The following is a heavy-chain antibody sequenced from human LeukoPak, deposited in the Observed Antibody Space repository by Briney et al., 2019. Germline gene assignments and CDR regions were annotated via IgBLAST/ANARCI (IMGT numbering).Heavy chain of an antibody. V-gene: IGHV3-23*01. CDR2: MSGVDSTT. CDR1: GFTFNIYG. D-gene: IGHD3-9*01. J-gene: IGHJ6*02. CDR3: ARSIGLTGGGVDV. Sequence: GGSLRLSCAASGFTFNIYGMNWVRQAPGKGLEWFSAMSGVDSTTYYADSVKGRFNSSIDNVKNTLYEQLNSLRAEHTAVYYGARSIGLTGGGVDVWGQGTTVTVSS.